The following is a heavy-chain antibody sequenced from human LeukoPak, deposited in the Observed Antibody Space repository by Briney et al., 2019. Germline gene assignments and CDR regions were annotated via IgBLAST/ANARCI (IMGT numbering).Heavy chain of an antibody. Sequence: GGSLRLSCAASGFTFSDYYMSWIRQAPGKGLEWVSYISGSGSTIYYADSVKGRFTLSRDNAKNSLFLQMNSLRAEDTAVYYCARLSGLGPVEMATRPPAFDIWGQGTMVTVSS. D-gene: IGHD5-24*01. CDR1: GFTFSDYY. J-gene: IGHJ3*02. CDR3: ARLSGLGPVEMATRPPAFDI. CDR2: ISGSGSTI. V-gene: IGHV3-11*01.